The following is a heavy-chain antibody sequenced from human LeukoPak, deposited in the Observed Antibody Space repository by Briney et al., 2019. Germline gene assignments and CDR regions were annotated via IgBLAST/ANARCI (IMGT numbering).Heavy chain of an antibody. CDR1: GGSFSGYY. D-gene: IGHD2-2*01. CDR2: IYTSGST. J-gene: IGHJ3*02. CDR3: ARIVVVPASYAFDI. V-gene: IGHV4-4*08. Sequence: PSETLSLTCAVYGGSFSGYYWSWIRQPPGKGLEWIGRIYTSGSTNYNPSLKSRVTISVDTSKNQFSLKLTSVTAADTAVYYCARIVVVPASYAFDIWGQGIMVTVSS.